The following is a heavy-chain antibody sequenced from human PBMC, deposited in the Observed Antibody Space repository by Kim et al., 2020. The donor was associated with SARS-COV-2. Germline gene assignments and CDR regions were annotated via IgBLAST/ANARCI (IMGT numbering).Heavy chain of an antibody. Sequence: SETLSLTCAVYGGSFSGYYWSWIRQPPGKGLEWIGEINHSGSTNYNPSLKSRVTISVDTSKNQFSLKLSSVTAADTAVYYCAREIAVAGSGGNYYFDYWG. V-gene: IGHV4-34*01. CDR1: GGSFSGYY. D-gene: IGHD6-19*01. CDR3: AREIAVAGSGGNYYFDY. CDR2: INHSGST. J-gene: IGHJ4*01.